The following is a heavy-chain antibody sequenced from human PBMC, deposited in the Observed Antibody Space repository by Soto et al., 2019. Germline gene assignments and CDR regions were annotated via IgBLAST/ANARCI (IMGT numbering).Heavy chain of an antibody. J-gene: IGHJ5*02. CDR2: IYYSFST. V-gene: IGHV4-31*03. Sequence: SDTLSLTCTVSGGSISSFFYYWSWIRERPGSGLEWIVYIYYSFSTYYNPSLKSRVTISLDTSKNQFSLKLSSVTAADTAVYYCERGRAGFFSSGRSDKWLEQWGQRTLVTVSS. CDR3: ERGRAGFFSSGRSDKWLEQ. CDR1: GGSISSFFYY. D-gene: IGHD3-3*01.